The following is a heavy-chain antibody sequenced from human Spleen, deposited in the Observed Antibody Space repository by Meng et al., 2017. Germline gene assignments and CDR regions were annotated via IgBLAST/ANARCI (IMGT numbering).Heavy chain of an antibody. D-gene: IGHD4-11*01. CDR1: GGSFSGYY. J-gene: IGHJ4*02. Sequence: RWGRGLLTPSGPCPFTCASYGGSFSGYYWSWIRQPPGKGLEWIGEINHSGSTNYNPSLESRATISVDTSQNNLSLKLSSVTAADSAVYYCARGPTTMAHDFDYWGQGTLVTVSS. CDR2: INHSGST. CDR3: ARGPTTMAHDFDY. V-gene: IGHV4-34*01.